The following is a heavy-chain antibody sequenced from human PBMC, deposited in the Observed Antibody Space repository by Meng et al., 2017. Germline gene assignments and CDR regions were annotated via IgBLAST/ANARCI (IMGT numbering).Heavy chain of an antibody. CDR3: ARIGDWGSTRYFDY. CDR2: IYHSGST. Sequence: QGQLQEAGPGLVKPSGTLALTCAVSGGSISSSNWGSWVRQPPGKGLEWIGEIYHSGSTNYNPSLKSRVTISVDKSKTQFSLKLSSVTAADTAVYYCARIGDWGSTRYFDYWGQGTLVTVSS. CDR1: GGSISSSNW. J-gene: IGHJ4*02. V-gene: IGHV4-4*02. D-gene: IGHD7-27*01.